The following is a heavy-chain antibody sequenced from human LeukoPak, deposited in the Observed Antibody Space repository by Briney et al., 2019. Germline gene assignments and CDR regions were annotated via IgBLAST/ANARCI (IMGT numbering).Heavy chain of an antibody. V-gene: IGHV4-59*02. Sequence: SETLSLTCIVSGDSVSGYYWNWIRQPPGKGLEWIGYTHHSGNTLYNPSLKSRVTISVDTSKNQFSLKLSSVTAADTAVYYCARSDYGSGSYYNVAAFDIWGQGTMVTVSS. CDR2: THHSGNT. J-gene: IGHJ3*02. CDR1: GDSVSGYY. CDR3: ARSDYGSGSYYNVAAFDI. D-gene: IGHD3-10*01.